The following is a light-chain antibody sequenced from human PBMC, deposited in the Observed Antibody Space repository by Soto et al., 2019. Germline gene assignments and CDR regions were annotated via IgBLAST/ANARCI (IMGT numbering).Light chain of an antibody. CDR2: GAS. V-gene: IGKV1-39*01. CDR1: QSISNY. Sequence: DIQMTQSPSSLSASVGDRVTITFRASQSISNYLNWYQQRPGKAPKLLIYGASTLQSGVPSRFSASGSGTDFTLTISSLQPEDFATYYCQQTYIAPFTFGQGTRLEIK. J-gene: IGKJ5*01. CDR3: QQTYIAPFT.